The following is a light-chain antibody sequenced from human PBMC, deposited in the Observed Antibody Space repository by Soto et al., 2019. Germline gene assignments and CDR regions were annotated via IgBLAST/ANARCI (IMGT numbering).Light chain of an antibody. CDR1: LDIRSY. J-gene: IGKJ1*01. CDR2: AAS. V-gene: IGKV1-9*01. CDR3: QQYSRLWS. Sequence: IQMTQSPSSLSASVGYRVTITCRASLDIRSYLAWYQQKPGRAPKLLIYAASTLQSGVPPRFSGDGSGTEFTLTISSLQRDDFGIYYCQQYSRLWSFGQGTKVDIK.